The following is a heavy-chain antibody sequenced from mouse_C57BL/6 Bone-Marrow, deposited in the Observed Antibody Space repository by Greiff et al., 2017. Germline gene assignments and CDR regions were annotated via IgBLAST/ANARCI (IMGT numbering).Heavy chain of an antibody. D-gene: IGHD2-3*01. V-gene: IGHV1-36*01. J-gene: IGHJ4*01. CDR2: VYPYNGGT. CDR1: GFTFTDYY. CDR3: VYDGCYYYAMDY. Sequence: VQLKQSGPVLVKPGPSVKISCKASGFTFTDYYMNWVKQSHGKSLEWIGLVYPYNGGTSYNQKFKGKATLTVDTSSSTAYMELNSLTSEYSAFYYCVYDGCYYYAMDYWGQGTSVTVSS.